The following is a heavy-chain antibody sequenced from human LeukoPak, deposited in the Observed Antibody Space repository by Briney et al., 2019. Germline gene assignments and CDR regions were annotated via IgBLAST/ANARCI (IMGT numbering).Heavy chain of an antibody. Sequence: GASVKVSCKASGYTFTSYDINWVRQATGQGLEWMGWMNPNSGNTGYAQKFQGRVTMTRNTSISTAYMELSSLRSEDTAVYYCARSAYSKNWFDPWGQGTLVTVSS. V-gene: IGHV1-8*01. CDR1: GYTFTSYD. CDR2: MNPNSGNT. CDR3: ARSAYSKNWFDP. J-gene: IGHJ5*02. D-gene: IGHD2-15*01.